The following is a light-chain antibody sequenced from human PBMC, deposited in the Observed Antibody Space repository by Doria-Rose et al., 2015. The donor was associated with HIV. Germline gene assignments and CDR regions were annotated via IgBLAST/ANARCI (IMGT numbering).Light chain of an antibody. CDR1: QGIGSD. CDR2: RAS. J-gene: IGKJ2*01. V-gene: IGKV3-15*01. CDR3: QQYSQWPPYT. Sequence: TQSPATLSVSPGERATLSCRASQGIGSDLARYQQKPGQAPRLLIYRASIRATGIPPRFTGGGSGTEFTLTISSLQSEDFAVYFCQQYSQWPPYTFGQGTELEVK.